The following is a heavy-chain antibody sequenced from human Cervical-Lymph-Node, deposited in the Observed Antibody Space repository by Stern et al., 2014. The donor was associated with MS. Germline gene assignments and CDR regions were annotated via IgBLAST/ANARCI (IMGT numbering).Heavy chain of an antibody. J-gene: IGHJ4*02. D-gene: IGHD2-15*01. CDR1: GFSVATAGVG. Sequence: QVTLKESGPTLVKPTQTVTLTCTLSGFSVATAGVGVGWIRQPPGKALEWLELIYWGDDKLYSPSLKNRLTIIKDTSKNQVVLTMTDVDPVDTATYYCAHSRVKYCRGGTCYSSLFDYWGQGTLVTVSS. CDR3: AHSRVKYCRGGTCYSSLFDY. CDR2: IYWGDDK. V-gene: IGHV2-5*02.